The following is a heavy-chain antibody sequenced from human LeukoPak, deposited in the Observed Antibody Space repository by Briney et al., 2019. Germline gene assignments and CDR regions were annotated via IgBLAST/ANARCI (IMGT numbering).Heavy chain of an antibody. CDR2: IYYSGST. D-gene: IGHD5-24*01. CDR3: ARVLQMATVIDY. J-gene: IGHJ4*02. V-gene: IGHV4-61*01. Sequence: PSQTLSLTCTVSGGSISSGSYYWSWIRQPPGKGLEWIGYIYYSGSTNYNPSLKSRVTISVDTSKNQFSLKLSSVTAADTAVYYCARVLQMATVIDYWGQGTLVTVSS. CDR1: GGSISSGSYY.